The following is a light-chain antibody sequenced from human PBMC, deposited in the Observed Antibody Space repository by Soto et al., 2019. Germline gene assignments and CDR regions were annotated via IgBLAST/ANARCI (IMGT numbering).Light chain of an antibody. Sequence: DFQVSKFPSSLPGSVPERVTITCRASQTISSWLAWYQQKPGKAPKLLIYKASTLKSGVPSRFSGSGSGTEFTLTISSLQPDDFATYYCQHYNSYSGAFGQGTKVDIK. J-gene: IGKJ1*01. CDR2: KAS. CDR1: QTISSW. V-gene: IGKV1-5*03. CDR3: QHYNSYSGA.